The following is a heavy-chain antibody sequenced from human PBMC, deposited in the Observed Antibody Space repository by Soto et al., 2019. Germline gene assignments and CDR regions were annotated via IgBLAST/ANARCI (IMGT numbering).Heavy chain of an antibody. CDR3: ARPPIKYCSSISCSPDYNYYMDV. D-gene: IGHD2-2*01. J-gene: IGHJ6*03. CDR2: INHSGST. Sequence: QVQLQQWGAGLLKPSGTLSLTCGVSGGFLSDYYWSWIRQPPGKGLEWIGEINHSGSTNLNPSLKSRATISVDMSKNQFSLTLSSVTAADTALYYCARPPIKYCSSISCSPDYNYYMDVWGTGTAVTVSS. CDR1: GGFLSDYY. V-gene: IGHV4-34*04.